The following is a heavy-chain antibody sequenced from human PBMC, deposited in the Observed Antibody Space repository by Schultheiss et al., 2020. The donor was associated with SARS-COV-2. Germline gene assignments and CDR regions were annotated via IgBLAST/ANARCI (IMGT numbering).Heavy chain of an antibody. CDR3: ARTHACCSSGWYYYYHGMDV. V-gene: IGHV5-10-1*01. CDR2: IDPSDSYT. CDR1: GYSFTSYW. D-gene: IGHD6-25*01. J-gene: IGHJ6*02. Sequence: GESLKISCKGSGYSFTSYWISWVRQMPGKGLEWMGRIDPSDSYTNYSPSFQGHVTISADKSISTAYLQWSSLKASDTAMYYCARTHACCSSGWYYYYHGMDVWSQGTTVTVAS.